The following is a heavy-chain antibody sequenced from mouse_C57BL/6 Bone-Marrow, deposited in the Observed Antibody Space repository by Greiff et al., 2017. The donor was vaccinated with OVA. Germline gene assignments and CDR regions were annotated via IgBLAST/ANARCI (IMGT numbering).Heavy chain of an antibody. J-gene: IGHJ1*03. CDR2: IWGRGST. CDR1: GFSLTSYG. D-gene: IGHD2-1*01. Sequence: QVQLKESRPGLVAPSQSLSITCTVSGFSLTSYGVDWVRQPPGKGLEWLGVIWGRGSTNYNSALMSRLSISKDNSKSQVFLKMNSLQTDDTAMYYCAKRHEVTTGYFDVWGTGTTVTVSS. CDR3: AKRHEVTTGYFDV. V-gene: IGHV2-9*01.